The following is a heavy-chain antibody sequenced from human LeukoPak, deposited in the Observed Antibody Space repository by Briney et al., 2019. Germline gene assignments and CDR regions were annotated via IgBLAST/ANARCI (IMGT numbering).Heavy chain of an antibody. V-gene: IGHV4-38-2*01. J-gene: IGHJ6*03. CDR1: DYSIRSAVY. CDR2: IYHSGST. Sequence: SETLSLTCVVSDYSIRSAVYWGWVRQPPGKGLEWIGSIYHSGSTYYSPSLKSRVTISLDTSKNQFSLKLSSVTAADTAVYFCARGTYGYYMDVWGKGTTVTVSS. D-gene: IGHD4-17*01. CDR3: ARGTYGYYMDV.